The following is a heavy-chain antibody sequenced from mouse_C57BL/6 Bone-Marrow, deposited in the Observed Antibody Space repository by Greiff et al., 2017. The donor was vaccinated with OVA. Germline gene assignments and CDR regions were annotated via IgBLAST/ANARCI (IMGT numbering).Heavy chain of an antibody. Sequence: VQLQQSGAELVRPGASVKLSCTASGFNIKDDYMHWVKQRPEQGLEWIGWIDPENGDTEYASKFQGKATITADTSSNTAYLQLSSLTSEDTAVYYCTTLYYGYDGYAMDYWGQGTSVTVSS. CDR3: TTLYYGYDGYAMDY. J-gene: IGHJ4*01. D-gene: IGHD2-2*01. CDR2: IDPENGDT. V-gene: IGHV14-4*01. CDR1: GFNIKDDY.